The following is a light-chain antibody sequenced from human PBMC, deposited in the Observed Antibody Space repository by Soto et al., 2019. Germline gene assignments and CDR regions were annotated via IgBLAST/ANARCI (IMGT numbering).Light chain of an antibody. V-gene: IGKV1-5*01. J-gene: IGKJ1*01. CDR2: DAS. CDR3: QQYNSYS. Sequence: DIEMTQSPSTLYASVGDRVTITCRASQSISSWLAWYQQKPGKATKLLIHDASSLESGVPSSFSGSGSGTEFSLTISSLQPDDFATYYCQQYNSYSFGQGTKVDIK. CDR1: QSISSW.